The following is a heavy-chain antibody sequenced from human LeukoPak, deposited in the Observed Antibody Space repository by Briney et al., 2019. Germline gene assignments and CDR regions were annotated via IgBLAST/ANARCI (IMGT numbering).Heavy chain of an antibody. D-gene: IGHD3-3*02. J-gene: IGHJ4*02. Sequence: RGSLRLSCVASGFTSNNYGMHWVRQAPGKGLEWVAVMSYDGSNTYHIDSVKGRFTISRDNSKNTLYLQMNSLRAEDTAVYYCARDKSCSSITCPASYFDNWGQGTLVTVSS. CDR2: MSYDGSNT. CDR1: GFTSNNYG. V-gene: IGHV3-30*03. CDR3: ARDKSCSSITCPASYFDN.